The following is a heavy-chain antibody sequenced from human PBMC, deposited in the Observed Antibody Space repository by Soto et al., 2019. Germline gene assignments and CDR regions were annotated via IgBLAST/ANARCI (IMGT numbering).Heavy chain of an antibody. CDR1: GGSISSYY. D-gene: IGHD2-2*01. V-gene: IGHV4-59*01. CDR3: ARVVWDIVVVPAAMIPGWFDP. J-gene: IGHJ5*02. CDR2: IYYSGST. Sequence: PSETLSLTCTVSGGSISSYYWSWIRQPPGKGLEWIGYIYYSGSTNYNPSLKSRVTISVDTSKNQFSLKLSSVTAADTAVYYCARVVWDIVVVPAAMIPGWFDPWGQGTLVTVSS.